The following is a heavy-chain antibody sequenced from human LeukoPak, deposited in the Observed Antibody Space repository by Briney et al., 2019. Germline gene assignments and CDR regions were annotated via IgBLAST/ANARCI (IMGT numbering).Heavy chain of an antibody. Sequence: GGSLRLSCAASGFTFSHLWMHWVRQAPGKGLVWVSRINSDGSSTSYADPVKGRFTISRDNAKNTLYLQMNSLRAEDTALYYCASVVGGYYPPVEAFDVWGQGTMVTVSS. CDR3: ASVVGGYYPPVEAFDV. D-gene: IGHD6-25*01. CDR2: INSDGSST. V-gene: IGHV3-74*01. CDR1: GFTFSHLW. J-gene: IGHJ3*01.